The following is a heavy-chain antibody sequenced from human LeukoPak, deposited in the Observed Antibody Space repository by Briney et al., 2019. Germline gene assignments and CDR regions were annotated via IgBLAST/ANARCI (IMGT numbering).Heavy chain of an antibody. J-gene: IGHJ4*02. CDR2: ISSSSSTI. Sequence: GGSLRLSCAASGFTFSSYRMNWVRQAPGKGLEWASYISSSSSTIYYADSVKSRFTISRDNAKNSLYLQMNSLRAEDTAVYYCARGRGPYSSSSVDYWGQGTLVTVSS. D-gene: IGHD6-6*01. V-gene: IGHV3-48*01. CDR1: GFTFSSYR. CDR3: ARGRGPYSSSSVDY.